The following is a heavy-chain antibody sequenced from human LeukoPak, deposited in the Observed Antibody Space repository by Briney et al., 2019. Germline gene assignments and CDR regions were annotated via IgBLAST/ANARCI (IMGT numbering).Heavy chain of an antibody. V-gene: IGHV3-33*01. CDR1: GFTFSSYG. CDR3: ARAAGYSSSWYVPDYYYYYGMDV. J-gene: IGHJ6*02. D-gene: IGHD6-13*01. CDR2: IWYDGRNR. Sequence: GGSLRLSCAASGFTFSSYGMYWVRQAPGKGLEWVALIWYDGRNRYCADSVKGRFTISRDNSKNTLYLQMNSLRAEDTAVYYCARAAGYSSSWYVPDYYYYYGMDVWGQGTTVTVSS.